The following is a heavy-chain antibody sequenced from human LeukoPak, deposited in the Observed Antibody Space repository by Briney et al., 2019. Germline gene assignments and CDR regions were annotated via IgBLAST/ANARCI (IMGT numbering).Heavy chain of an antibody. V-gene: IGHV4-4*02. CDR3: ARVGYYYDSSGYLLDY. D-gene: IGHD3-22*01. CDR1: GGSISSSNW. J-gene: IGHJ4*02. Sequence: PSETLSLTCAVSGGSISSSNWWSWVRQPPGKGLEWIGEIYHSGSTNYNPSLKSRVTISVDKSKNQFSLKLSSVTAADTAVYYCARVGYYYDSSGYLLDYWGQGTLVTVSS. CDR2: IYHSGST.